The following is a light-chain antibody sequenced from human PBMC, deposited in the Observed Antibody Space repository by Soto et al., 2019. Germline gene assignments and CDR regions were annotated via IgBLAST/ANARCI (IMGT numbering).Light chain of an antibody. CDR2: DVN. V-gene: IGLV2-8*01. CDR1: SSDVGGYNY. J-gene: IGLJ1*01. Sequence: QSVLTQPPSASGSPGQSVTISCTGTSSDVGGYNYVSWYQQHPGKAPKLMIYDVNQRLSGVPDRFSGSKSGNTASLTVSGLQAEDEADYYCSSYAGTHIVFGTGTKGTVL. CDR3: SSYAGTHIV.